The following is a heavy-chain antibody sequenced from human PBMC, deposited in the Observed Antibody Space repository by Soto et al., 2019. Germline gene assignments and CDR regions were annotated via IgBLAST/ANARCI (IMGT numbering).Heavy chain of an antibody. CDR3: ARDHIVAVVPAAMGYYYYGMDV. J-gene: IGHJ6*02. Sequence: QVQLVQSGAEVKKPGSSVKVSCKASGGTFSSYAISWVRQAPGQGLEWMGGIIPIFGTANYAQKFQGRVTITADKSTSTAYMELSSMRSGDTAVYYCARDHIVAVVPAAMGYYYYGMDVWGQGTTVTVSS. CDR1: GGTFSSYA. D-gene: IGHD2-2*01. CDR2: IIPIFGTA. V-gene: IGHV1-69*06.